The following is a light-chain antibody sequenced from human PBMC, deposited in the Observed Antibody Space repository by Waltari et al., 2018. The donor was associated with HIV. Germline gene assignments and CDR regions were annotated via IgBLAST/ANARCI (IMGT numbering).Light chain of an antibody. J-gene: IGLJ3*02. CDR1: RSTIGKNA. CDR2: FDD. CDR3: AAWDDNLNAML. Sequence: QSALTQPPSVSAAPRQRVPIPCSGTRSTIGKNAVHWYRQFPGTTPTLLIYFDDLLSSGVSDRFSASKSDTSASLAISGLQSEDEADYYCAAWDDNLNAMLFGGGTRLTVL. V-gene: IGLV1-36*01.